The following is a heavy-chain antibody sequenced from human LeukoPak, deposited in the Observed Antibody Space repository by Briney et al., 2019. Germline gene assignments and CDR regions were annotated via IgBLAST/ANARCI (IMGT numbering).Heavy chain of an antibody. Sequence: SVKVSCKASGGTFSSYAISWVRQAPGQGLEWMGRIIPILGIANYAQKFQGRVTITADRSTSTAYMELSSLRSEDTAVYYCATLYGDYADYFDYWGQGTLVTVSS. V-gene: IGHV1-69*04. J-gene: IGHJ4*02. CDR1: GGTFSSYA. D-gene: IGHD4-17*01. CDR2: IIPILGIA. CDR3: ATLYGDYADYFDY.